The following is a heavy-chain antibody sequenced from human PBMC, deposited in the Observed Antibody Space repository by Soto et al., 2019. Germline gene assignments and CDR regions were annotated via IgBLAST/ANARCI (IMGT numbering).Heavy chain of an antibody. CDR1: GFTFSSYS. V-gene: IGHV3-21*01. Sequence: GGSLRLSCAASGFTFSSYSMNWVRQAPGKGLEWVSSISSSSSFIFYADSVKGRFTISRDNAKNSLYLQMNSLRAEDTAVYYCARGYHYYDSSGYDKWDAFDVWGQGTMVTVSS. CDR3: ARGYHYYDSSGYDKWDAFDV. J-gene: IGHJ3*01. D-gene: IGHD3-22*01. CDR2: ISSSSSFI.